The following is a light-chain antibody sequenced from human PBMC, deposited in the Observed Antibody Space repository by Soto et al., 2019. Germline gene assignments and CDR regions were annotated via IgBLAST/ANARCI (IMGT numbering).Light chain of an antibody. CDR1: SIDVGSSNY. CDR3: CSYVVTFYV. Sequence: QSVLTQPRSVSGSPGQTVTISCTGPSIDVGSSNYVSWYQQHPGHAPKLMIYDVSEPPSGVPDRFSGSKSGNTASMTISRLQAEDEADYYCCSYVVTFYVFGTGTKVTVL. V-gene: IGLV2-11*01. CDR2: DVS. J-gene: IGLJ1*01.